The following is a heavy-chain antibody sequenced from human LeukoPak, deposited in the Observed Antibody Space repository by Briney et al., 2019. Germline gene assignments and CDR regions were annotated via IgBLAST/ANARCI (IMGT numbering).Heavy chain of an antibody. D-gene: IGHD3-22*01. Sequence: GGSLRLSCAASGFTFSDYYMSWIRQAPGKGLEWVSYISSSGSTVYYADSVKGRFTISRDNAKNSLYLHMNSLRAEDTAVYYCARAPGYDSSGYGICWGQGTLVTVSS. CDR1: GFTFSDYY. J-gene: IGHJ4*02. CDR3: ARAPGYDSSGYGIC. CDR2: ISSSGSTV. V-gene: IGHV3-11*04.